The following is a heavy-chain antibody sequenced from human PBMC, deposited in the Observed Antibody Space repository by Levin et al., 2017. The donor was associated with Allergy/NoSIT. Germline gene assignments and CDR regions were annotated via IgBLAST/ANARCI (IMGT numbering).Heavy chain of an antibody. CDR2: IKQDGSEK. J-gene: IGHJ5*02. CDR3: ARKLYYYDNVKGWFDP. Sequence: LSLTCAASGFTFSTDWMGWVRQAPGKGLEWVANIKQDGSEKHYLDSVKGRFTISRDNAKNSLYLEMNSLRVEDTAVYYCARKLYYYDNVKGWFDPRGQGTLVTVSS. V-gene: IGHV3-7*02. D-gene: IGHD3-22*01. CDR1: GFTFSTDW.